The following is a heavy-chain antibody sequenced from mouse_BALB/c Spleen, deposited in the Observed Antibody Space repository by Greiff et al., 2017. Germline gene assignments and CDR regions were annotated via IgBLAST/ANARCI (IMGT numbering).Heavy chain of an antibody. J-gene: IGHJ2*01. CDR2: ILPGSGST. Sequence: VKLMESGAELMKPGASVKISCKATGYTFSSYWIEWVKQRPGHGLEWIGEILPGSGSTNYNEKFKGKATFTADTSSNTAYMQLSSLTSEDSAVYYCARRDYYGNYVGDYWGQGTTLTVSS. CDR3: ARRDYYGNYVGDY. CDR1: GYTFSSYW. V-gene: IGHV1-9*01. D-gene: IGHD2-1*01.